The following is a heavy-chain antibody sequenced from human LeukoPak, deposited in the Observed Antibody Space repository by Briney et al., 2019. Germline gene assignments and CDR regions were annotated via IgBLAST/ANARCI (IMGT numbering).Heavy chain of an antibody. J-gene: IGHJ4*02. V-gene: IGHV1-2*02. CDR2: IRPRSGDT. CDR1: GYTFTDYY. D-gene: IGHD2-21*02. Sequence: ASVKVSCKASGYTFTDYYMYWVRQTPGQGLEWMGWIRPRSGDTDYGQKFQGRVTMTRDTSTTTAYMELSRLKSDDTAVYFCARGHEVTASFDYWGQGTMVTVSS. CDR3: ARGHEVTASFDY.